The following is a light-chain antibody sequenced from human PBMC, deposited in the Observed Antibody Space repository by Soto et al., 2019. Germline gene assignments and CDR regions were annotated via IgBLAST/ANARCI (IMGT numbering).Light chain of an antibody. CDR3: LQYNRYPPLLT. CDR1: QGIRND. V-gene: IGKV1-17*01. Sequence: DIQMTQSPSSLSASVGDRVTITCRASQGIRNDLGWYQQKPGKDPKRLIYAASSLQSGVPSRFSANGSEKEFTLTNSSLQPEDFATYFCLQYNRYPPLLTFGGGTKEEIK. J-gene: IGKJ4*01. CDR2: AAS.